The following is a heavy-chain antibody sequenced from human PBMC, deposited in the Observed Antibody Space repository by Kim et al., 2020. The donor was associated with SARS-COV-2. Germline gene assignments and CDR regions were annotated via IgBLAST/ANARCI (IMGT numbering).Heavy chain of an antibody. D-gene: IGHD1-1*01. CDR3: SRAHQLAPRGYGMDV. V-gene: IGHV4-59*02. Sequence: SETLSLTCAVSGDSVATDFWTWVRQAPGKGLDWLGYVSYSGGSDYNPNLRGRLTISVDASRTHVSLRLTSLTAADTGVYFCSRAHQLAPRGYGMDVVGQG. CDR1: GDSVATDF. J-gene: IGHJ6*02. CDR2: VSYSGGS.